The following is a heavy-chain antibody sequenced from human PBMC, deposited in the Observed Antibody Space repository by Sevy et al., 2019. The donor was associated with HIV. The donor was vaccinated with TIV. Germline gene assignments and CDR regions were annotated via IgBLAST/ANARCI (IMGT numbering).Heavy chain of an antibody. V-gene: IGHV4-4*07. Sequence: SETLSLTCTVSGDSISSSYWSWIRQPAGKGLEWIGRIFIRGGTEYSASLKSRVTMSVDTSKNQLSLKLTSVTAADSAVYYCAKHKWSLARSTVTRTNTFDIWGPGTKVTVSS. J-gene: IGHJ3*02. CDR1: GDSISSSY. CDR2: IFIRGGT. CDR3: AKHKWSLARSTVTRTNTFDI. D-gene: IGHD4-17*01.